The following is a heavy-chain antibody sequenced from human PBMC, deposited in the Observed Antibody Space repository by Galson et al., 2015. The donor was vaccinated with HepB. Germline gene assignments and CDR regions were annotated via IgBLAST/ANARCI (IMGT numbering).Heavy chain of an antibody. CDR2: IYYSGST. CDR1: GGSISSYY. D-gene: IGHD3-10*01. J-gene: IGHJ4*02. V-gene: IGHV4-59*08. Sequence: SETLSLTCTVSGGSISSYYWSWIRQPPGKGLEWIGYIYYSGSTNYNPSLKSRVTISVDTSKNQFSLKLSSVTAADTAVYYCARRRPPYSSGSYTIDYWGQGTLVTVSS. CDR3: ARRRPPYSSGSYTIDY.